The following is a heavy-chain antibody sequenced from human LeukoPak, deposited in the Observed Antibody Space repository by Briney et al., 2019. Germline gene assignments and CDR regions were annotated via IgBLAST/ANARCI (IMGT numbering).Heavy chain of an antibody. Sequence: PSQTLSLTCTVSGGSIRSGSYYWSWLRQPAGQGLEWIGHIYTRGTTNYNPSVKSRVTVSLDTSKNQISLKLSSVTAADTAIDYSARVYTVMGATTVDHYHYYMDVWGKGTTVTVSS. D-gene: IGHD5-18*01. V-gene: IGHV4-61*09. CDR1: GGSIRSGSYY. J-gene: IGHJ6*03. CDR2: IYTRGTT. CDR3: ARVYTVMGATTVDHYHYYMDV.